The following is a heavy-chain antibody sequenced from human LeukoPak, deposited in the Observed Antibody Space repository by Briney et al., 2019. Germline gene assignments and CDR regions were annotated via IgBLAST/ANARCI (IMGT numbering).Heavy chain of an antibody. J-gene: IGHJ4*02. CDR3: ASPLRYSSSWYGRGTLLRGGTAFDY. CDR1: GGSFSGYY. V-gene: IGHV4-34*01. D-gene: IGHD6-13*01. CDR2: INHSGST. Sequence: PSETLSLTCAVYGGSFSGYYWSWIRQPPGKGLEWIGEINHSGSTNYNPSLKSRVTISVETSKNQFSLKLCSVTAVDTAVYYCASPLRYSSSWYGRGTLLRGGTAFDYWGQGTLVTVSS.